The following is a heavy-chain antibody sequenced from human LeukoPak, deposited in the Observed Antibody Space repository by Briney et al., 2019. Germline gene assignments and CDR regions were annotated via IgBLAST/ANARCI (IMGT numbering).Heavy chain of an antibody. D-gene: IGHD3-16*01. CDR2: ISWNRGSI. Sequence: GGSLRLSCAASGVTFDDYAMQGGRQAPGKGREGGSGISWNRGSIVYADSVKGRFTISRDNATTSLYLQMNSLRAEDMALYYCAKDVGPRIMAIWGQGTMVTVSS. J-gene: IGHJ3*02. V-gene: IGHV3-9*03. CDR3: AKDVGPRIMAI. CDR1: GVTFDDYA.